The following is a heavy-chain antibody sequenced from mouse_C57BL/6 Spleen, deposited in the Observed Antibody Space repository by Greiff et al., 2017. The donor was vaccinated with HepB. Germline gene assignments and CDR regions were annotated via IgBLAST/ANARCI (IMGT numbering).Heavy chain of an antibody. V-gene: IGHV5-17*01. CDR2: ISSGSSTI. CDR1: GFTFSDYG. J-gene: IGHJ1*03. CDR3: ARAIYYGRYFDV. D-gene: IGHD2-1*01. Sequence: EVQLVESGGGLVKPGGSLKLSCAASGFTFSDYGMHWVRQAPEKGLEWVAYISSGSSTIYYADTVKGRFTISRDNAKNTLFLQLTSLRSEDTAMYYCARAIYYGRYFDVWGTGTTVTVSS.